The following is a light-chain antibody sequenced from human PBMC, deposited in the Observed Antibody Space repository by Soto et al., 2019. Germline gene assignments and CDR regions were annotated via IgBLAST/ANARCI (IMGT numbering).Light chain of an antibody. CDR2: KAS. CDR1: QTIGNW. V-gene: IGKV1-5*03. CDR3: QQYNNYWT. J-gene: IGKJ1*01. Sequence: DIQMTQSPSSLSASVGDRVTITCRASQTIGNWLAWYQQKPGKAPKLLIYKASSLESGVPSRFSGSGSDPEFTLTISSLQPDDFATDYCQQYNNYWTFGQGTKVEIK.